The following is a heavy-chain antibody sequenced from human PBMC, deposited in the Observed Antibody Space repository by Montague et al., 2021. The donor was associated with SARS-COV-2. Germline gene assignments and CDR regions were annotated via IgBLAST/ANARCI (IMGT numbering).Heavy chain of an antibody. J-gene: IGHJ4*02. Sequence: SETLSLTCTVSGDSISNSNWCTWVRQSPGRGLEWIGEIFRSGDSNYNPSLNSRVAMSVDMSRNQFSLSLSNVTAADTAIYYCVRGGTMTVVVFDYWGQGTLVTVSS. CDR1: GDSISNSNW. D-gene: IGHD3-22*01. CDR2: IFRSGDS. V-gene: IGHV4-4*02. CDR3: VRGGTMTVVVFDY.